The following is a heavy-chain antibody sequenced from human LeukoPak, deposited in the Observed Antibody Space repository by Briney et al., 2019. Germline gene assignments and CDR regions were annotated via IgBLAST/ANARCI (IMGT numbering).Heavy chain of an antibody. V-gene: IGHV4-59*01. D-gene: IGHD6-6*01. Sequence: SETLSLTCTVSGGSISNYYWSWIRQPPGKGLEWIGYIYYSGSTKYNPSLEGRVTISVDTSKNQFSLKLSSVTAADTAVYYCAREKAGIAARPWWFDPWGQGTLVTVSS. CDR1: GGSISNYY. J-gene: IGHJ5*02. CDR3: AREKAGIAARPWWFDP. CDR2: IYYSGST.